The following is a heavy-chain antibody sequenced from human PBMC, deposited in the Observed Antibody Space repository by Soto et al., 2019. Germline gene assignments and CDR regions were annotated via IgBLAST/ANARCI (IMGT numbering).Heavy chain of an antibody. V-gene: IGHV3-23*01. CDR1: GFTFSSYA. CDR3: AKRTTGSYYWYGMDV. D-gene: IGHD1-1*01. CDR2: ISGPGGST. J-gene: IGHJ6*02. Sequence: EVPLLESGGNLVQPGGSLRLSCAASGFTFSSYAMSWVRQAPGKGLEWVSAISGPGGSTYYADSVRGRFTISRDNSRNTLNLQMNSLRAEDTAVYYCAKRTTGSYYWYGMDVWGQGTTVTVSS.